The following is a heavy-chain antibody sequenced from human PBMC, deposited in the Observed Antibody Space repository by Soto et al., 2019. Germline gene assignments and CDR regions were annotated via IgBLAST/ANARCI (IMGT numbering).Heavy chain of an antibody. Sequence: GGSLRLSCAVSGFIFSSYAMSWVRQAPGKGLEWVSGCDSGGRRTYYADSVKGRFTISRDNSKSTLYLQMNSLRVEDMAIYYCAKAVMTSRSGPDYWGHGTLVTVSS. CDR2: CDSGGRRT. CDR1: GFIFSSYA. V-gene: IGHV3-23*01. J-gene: IGHJ4*01. D-gene: IGHD2-8*01. CDR3: AKAVMTSRSGPDY.